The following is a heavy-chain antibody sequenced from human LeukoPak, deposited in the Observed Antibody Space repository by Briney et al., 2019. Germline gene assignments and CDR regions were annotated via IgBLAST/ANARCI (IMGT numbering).Heavy chain of an antibody. Sequence: LGGSLRLSCAASGFTFDDIAMHWVRQAPGKGLEWVAVISKDGNKKYYADSVGGRFTVSRDNYKSTLYLQMNSLRDEDTAVYYCARNPMGEYDFDYWGQGTLVTVSS. V-gene: IGHV3-30-3*01. CDR1: GFTFDDIA. CDR2: ISKDGNKK. J-gene: IGHJ4*02. D-gene: IGHD3-16*01. CDR3: ARNPMGEYDFDY.